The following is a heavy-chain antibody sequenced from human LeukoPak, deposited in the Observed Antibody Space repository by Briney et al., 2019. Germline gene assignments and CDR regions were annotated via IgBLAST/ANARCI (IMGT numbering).Heavy chain of an antibody. D-gene: IGHD3-3*01. CDR3: AISTAKITIFGVVESATPDY. V-gene: IGHV1-2*02. CDR1: GYTFTGYY. Sequence: ASVKVSCKASGYTFTGYYMHWVRQAPGQGLEWMGWINPNSGGTNYAQKFQGRVTMTRATSISTAYMELSRLRSDDTAVYYCAISTAKITIFGVVESATPDYWGQGTLVTVSS. J-gene: IGHJ4*02. CDR2: INPNSGGT.